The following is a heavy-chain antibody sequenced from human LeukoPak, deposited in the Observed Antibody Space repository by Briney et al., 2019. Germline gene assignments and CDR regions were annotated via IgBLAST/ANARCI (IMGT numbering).Heavy chain of an antibody. D-gene: IGHD6-19*01. CDR3: AKTTTGYSSGRYPGWPVDC. V-gene: IGHV3-23*01. CDR2: IFGSGGSA. CDR1: GFTFNSYA. Sequence: GGSLRLSCAASGFTFNSYAMYWVRQAPGKGLEWVSCIFGSGGSAHYADSVKGRFTISRDNSKNTVYLQMNSLRAEDTAVYYCAKTTTGYSSGRYPGWPVDCWGQGALVTVSS. J-gene: IGHJ4*02.